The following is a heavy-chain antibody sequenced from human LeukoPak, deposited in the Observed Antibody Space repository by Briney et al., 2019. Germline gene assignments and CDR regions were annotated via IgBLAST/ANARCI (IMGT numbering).Heavy chain of an antibody. CDR1: GYSISSGYY. J-gene: IGHJ4*02. D-gene: IGHD6-19*01. V-gene: IGHV4-38-2*02. CDR2: IYHSGST. CDR3: ARDGIAVAVY. Sequence: SETLSLTCTVSGYSISSGYYWGWIRQPPGKGLEWIGSIYHSGSTYYNPSLKSRVTISLDTSKNQFSLKLSSVTAADTAVYYCARDGIAVAVYWGQGTLVTVSS.